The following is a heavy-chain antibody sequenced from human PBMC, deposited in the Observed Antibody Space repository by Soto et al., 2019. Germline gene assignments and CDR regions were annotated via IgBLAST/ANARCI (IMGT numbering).Heavy chain of an antibody. CDR1: GFTFSSYA. CDR2: ISYDGSNK. Sequence: GGSLRLSCAASGFTFSSYAMHWVRQAPGKGLEWVAVISYDGSNKYYADSVKGRFTISRDNSKNTLYLQMNSLRAEDTAVYYCATGDYGDYVFQHWGQGTLVTVSS. D-gene: IGHD4-17*01. CDR3: ATGDYGDYVFQH. J-gene: IGHJ1*01. V-gene: IGHV3-30-3*01.